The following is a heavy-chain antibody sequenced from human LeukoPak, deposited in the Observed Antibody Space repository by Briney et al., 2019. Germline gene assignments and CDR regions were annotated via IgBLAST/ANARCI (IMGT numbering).Heavy chain of an antibody. CDR2: IYPGDSDT. J-gene: IGHJ3*02. D-gene: IGHD2-15*01. CDR3: ARREYGRYCSGGSCPGAFDS. CDR1: GYSFTSYW. Sequence: GASLKISYKGSGYSFTSYWIGWVRPMPGKGLEWMGIIYPGDSDTRYSPSFQGQVTISADKSISTAYLQWSSLKASDTAMYYCARREYGRYCSGGSCPGAFDSWGQGTMVTVSS. V-gene: IGHV5-51*01.